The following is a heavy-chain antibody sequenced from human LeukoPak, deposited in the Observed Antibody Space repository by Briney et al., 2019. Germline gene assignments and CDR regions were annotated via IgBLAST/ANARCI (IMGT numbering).Heavy chain of an antibody. CDR1: GGTFSSYA. V-gene: IGHV1-69*13. CDR3: ARDVRGDYGMDV. J-gene: IGHJ6*02. CDR2: IIPIFGTA. Sequence: SVKVSCKASGGTFSSYAISWVRQAPGQGLEWMGGIIPIFGTANYAQKFQGRVTITADESTSTAYMELSSLRSEDTAVYYCARDVRGDYGMDVWGQGTTVTVSS. D-gene: IGHD4-17*01.